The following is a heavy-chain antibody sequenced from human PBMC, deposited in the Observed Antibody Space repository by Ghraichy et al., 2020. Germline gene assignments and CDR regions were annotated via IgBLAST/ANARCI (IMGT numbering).Heavy chain of an antibody. CDR2: ITSSSSII. CDR3: ARDENWAFDY. D-gene: IGHD3-16*01. CDR1: GFTFSRYS. Sequence: GGSLRLSCVASGFTFSRYSMNWVRQAPGKGLEWLSYITSSSSIIQYADSVKGRFTISRDNAKNSLYLQMNSLRDEDTAVYYCARDENWAFDYWGQGTLVTVSS. J-gene: IGHJ4*02. V-gene: IGHV3-48*02.